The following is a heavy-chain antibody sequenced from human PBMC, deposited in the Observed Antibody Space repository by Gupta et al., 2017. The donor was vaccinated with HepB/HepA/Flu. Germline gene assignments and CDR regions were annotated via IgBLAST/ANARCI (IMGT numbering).Heavy chain of an antibody. J-gene: IGHJ3*02. CDR3: ARRNDFWSGYHNFDI. CDR1: GLTFSDYS. Sequence: QVQLVEPVGGLVKPGGSLRLFCEASGLTFSDYSMSWIRQAPGAGLEWLSDISDSGYVIQYADSVRGRFTISRDNDKNSLYLHLTSLRAEDTAVYYCARRNDFWSGYHNFDIWGQGTMVTVSS. D-gene: IGHD3-3*01. CDR2: ISDSGYVI. V-gene: IGHV3-11*01.